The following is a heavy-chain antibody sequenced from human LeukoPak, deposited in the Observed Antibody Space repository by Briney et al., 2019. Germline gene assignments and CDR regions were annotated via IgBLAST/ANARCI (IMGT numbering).Heavy chain of an antibody. CDR3: ASLEGGQWLVGVFDY. Sequence: SETLSLTCTVSGGSISSSSYYWGWIRQPPGKGLEWIGSIYYSGSTYYNPSLKSRVTISVDASKNQFSLKLSSVTAADTAVYYCASLEGGQWLVGVFDYWGQGTLVTVSS. J-gene: IGHJ4*02. CDR2: IYYSGST. CDR1: GGSISSSSYY. D-gene: IGHD6-19*01. V-gene: IGHV4-39*01.